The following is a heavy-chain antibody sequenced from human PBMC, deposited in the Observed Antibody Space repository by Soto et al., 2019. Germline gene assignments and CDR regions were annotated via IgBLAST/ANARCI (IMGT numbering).Heavy chain of an antibody. CDR3: ARVSYFGSGAGFFGT. V-gene: IGHV4-31*02. D-gene: IGHD3-10*01. J-gene: IGHJ5*02. Sequence: QVQLQESGPGLVQPSRTLSLICSVSGDSITSGNYYWSWVRQHPGKGLEWLAYIFHSGSSYYNPSLRSRLPVSVNTSRSQFSLSLTSVTAAETAIYYCARVSYFGSGAGFFGTWGPGILVTVSS. CDR2: IFHSGSS. CDR1: GDSITSGNYY.